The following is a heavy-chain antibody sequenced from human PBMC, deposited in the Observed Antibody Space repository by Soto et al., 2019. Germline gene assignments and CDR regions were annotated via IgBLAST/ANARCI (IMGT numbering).Heavy chain of an antibody. V-gene: IGHV4-59*01. CDR3: ARGQWTTVTTFEYFDY. CDR1: GGSISSYY. D-gene: IGHD4-17*01. CDR2: IYYSGST. J-gene: IGHJ4*02. Sequence: SETLSLTCTVSGGSISSYYWSWIRQPPGKGLEWIGYIYYSGSTNYNPSLKSRVTISVDTSKNQFSLKLSSVTAADTAVYYCARGQWTTVTTFEYFDYWGQGTLVTVSS.